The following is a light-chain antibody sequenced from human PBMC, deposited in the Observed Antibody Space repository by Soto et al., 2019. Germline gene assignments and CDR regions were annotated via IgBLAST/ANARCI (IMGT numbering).Light chain of an antibody. CDR2: GAS. Sequence: EIVLTQSPGTLSLSPGERATLSCRASQSVSSSYLAWYQQKPGQAPRLLIYGASSRATGIPDRFSGSGSGTDFTLTISRLEPEDFAVYYCQQYGSATLTLGQGTRLEIK. CDR3: QQYGSATLT. CDR1: QSVSSSY. J-gene: IGKJ5*01. V-gene: IGKV3-20*01.